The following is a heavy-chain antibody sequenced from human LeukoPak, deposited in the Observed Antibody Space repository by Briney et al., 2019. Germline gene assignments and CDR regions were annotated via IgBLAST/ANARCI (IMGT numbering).Heavy chain of an antibody. J-gene: IGHJ6*02. V-gene: IGHV3-30-3*01. CDR2: ISYDGSNK. D-gene: IGHD3-10*01. CDR3: ARGLHYYYYGMDV. Sequence: GGSLRLSCAASGFTFSSYTMHWVRQAPGKGLEWVAVISYDGSNKYYVDSVKGRFTISRDNSKNTLYLQMNSLRAEDTAVYYCARGLHYYYYGMDVWGQGTTVTVSS. CDR1: GFTFSSYT.